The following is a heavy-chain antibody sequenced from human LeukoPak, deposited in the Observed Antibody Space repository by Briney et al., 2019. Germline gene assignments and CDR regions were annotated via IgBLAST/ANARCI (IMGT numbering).Heavy chain of an antibody. CDR2: IYPGDSDT. CDR1: GYSFTNYW. V-gene: IGHV5-51*01. D-gene: IGHD2-2*03. Sequence: GESLKISCKGSGYSFTNYWIGWVRQMPGKGLEWMGIIYPGDSDTRYSPSFQGQVTISADKSLSTAYLQWSSLKASDTAMYYCARRGSGYCSSTSCDYFDYWGQGTLVTVSS. J-gene: IGHJ4*02. CDR3: ARRGSGYCSSTSCDYFDY.